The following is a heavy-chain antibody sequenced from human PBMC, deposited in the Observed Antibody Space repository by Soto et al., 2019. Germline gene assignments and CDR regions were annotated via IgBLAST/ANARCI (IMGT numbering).Heavy chain of an antibody. V-gene: IGHV3-30*18. J-gene: IGHJ6*02. CDR2: ISYDGSDK. D-gene: IGHD6-19*01. Sequence: QVQLVESGGGVVQPGRSLRLSCAASGFNFISYGMHWVRQAPGKGLEWVAVISYDGSDKHYADSVKGRFTISRDNSKNTLYLQMNSLRAEDSAVYYCAKKRIGGWYGGLHYYYTMDVWGQGTTVTVSS. CDR3: AKKRIGGWYGGLHYYYTMDV. CDR1: GFNFISYG.